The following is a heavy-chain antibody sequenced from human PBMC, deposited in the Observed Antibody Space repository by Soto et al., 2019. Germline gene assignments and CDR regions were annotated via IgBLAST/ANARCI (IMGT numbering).Heavy chain of an antibody. Sequence: QVQLQQWGAGLLKPSETLSLTCAVYGGSFSGYYWSWIRQPPGKGLEWIGEINHSGSTNYNPSLKSRVTISVDTSKNQFSLKLSSVTAADTAVYYCARAASGSSSQGGWFDPWGQGTLVTVSS. CDR2: INHSGST. V-gene: IGHV4-34*01. CDR1: GGSFSGYY. D-gene: IGHD6-6*01. J-gene: IGHJ5*02. CDR3: ARAASGSSSQGGWFDP.